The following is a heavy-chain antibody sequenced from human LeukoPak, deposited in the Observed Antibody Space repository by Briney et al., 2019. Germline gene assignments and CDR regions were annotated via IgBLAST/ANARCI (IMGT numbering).Heavy chain of an antibody. Sequence: SVKVSCKASGGTFSSYAISWVRQAPGQGLEWMGGIIPIFGTANYAQKFQGRVMITTDESTSTAYMELSSLRSEDTAVYYCAREGHCSSTSCYAGRIYNWFDPWGQGTLVTVSS. CDR2: IIPIFGTA. CDR3: AREGHCSSTSCYAGRIYNWFDP. CDR1: GGTFSSYA. D-gene: IGHD2-2*01. V-gene: IGHV1-69*05. J-gene: IGHJ5*02.